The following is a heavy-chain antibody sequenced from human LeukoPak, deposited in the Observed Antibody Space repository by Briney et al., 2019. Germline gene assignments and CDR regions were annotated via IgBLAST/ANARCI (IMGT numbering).Heavy chain of an antibody. CDR1: GFTFSSYG. CDR3: AKGVVGSSVDYYYYYYMDV. D-gene: IGHD2-15*01. V-gene: IGHV3-23*01. Sequence: PGGSLRLSCAASGFTFSSYGMSWVRQAPGKGLEWVSAISGSGGSTYYADSVKGRFTISRDNSKNTLYLQMNSLRAEDTAVYYCAKGVVGSSVDYYYYYYMDVWGKGTTVTISS. J-gene: IGHJ6*03. CDR2: ISGSGGST.